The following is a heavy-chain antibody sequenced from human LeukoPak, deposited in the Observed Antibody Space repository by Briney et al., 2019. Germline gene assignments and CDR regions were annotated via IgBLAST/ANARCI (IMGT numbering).Heavy chain of an antibody. J-gene: IGHJ3*02. CDR2: IYYSGST. CDR1: GGSFSGYY. V-gene: IGHV4-39*01. CDR3: ARPFPDANDAFDI. D-gene: IGHD2-2*01. Sequence: PSETLSLTCAVYGGSFSGYYWGWIRQPPGKGLEWIGSIYYSGSTYYNPSLKSRVTISVDTSKNQFSLKLSSVTAADTAVYYCARPFPDANDAFDIWGQGTMVTVSS.